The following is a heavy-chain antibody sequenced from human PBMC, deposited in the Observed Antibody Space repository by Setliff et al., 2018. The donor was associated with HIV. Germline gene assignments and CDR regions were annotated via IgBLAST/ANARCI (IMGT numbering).Heavy chain of an antibody. J-gene: IGHJ6*02. V-gene: IGHV5-51*01. Sequence: PGASLKISCKGSGYSFTSYWIGWVRQMPGKGLEWMGIIHPRDSETRYSPSFQGQVTISADKSISTAYLQWSSLKASDTAMYYCASLQADAVDVWGQGTTVTVS. CDR3: ASLQADAVDV. CDR1: GYSFTSYW. CDR2: IHPRDSET.